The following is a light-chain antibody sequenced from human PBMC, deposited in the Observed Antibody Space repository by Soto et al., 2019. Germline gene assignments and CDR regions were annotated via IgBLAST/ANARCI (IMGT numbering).Light chain of an antibody. V-gene: IGKV1-12*01. CDR1: QGISSW. J-gene: IGKJ1*01. CDR2: AAS. CDR3: QQYHTYWWT. Sequence: DIQMTQSPSSVSASVGDRVTITCRASQGISSWLAWYQQKPGKAPKLLIYAASSLQSEVPSRFSGSGSETEFTLTINSLQPDDSATYYCQQYHTYWWTFGQGTKVDIK.